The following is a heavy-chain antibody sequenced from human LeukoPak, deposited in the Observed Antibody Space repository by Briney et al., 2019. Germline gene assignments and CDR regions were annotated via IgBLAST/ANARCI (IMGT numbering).Heavy chain of an antibody. Sequence: ASVKVSCKASGYTFTSYYMHWVRQAPGQGLEWXXXINPSGGSTSYAQKFQGRVTMTRDTSTSTVYMELSSLRSEDTAVYYCARVGRRGYDFVAYWGQGTLVTVSS. CDR1: GYTFTSYY. V-gene: IGHV1-46*01. J-gene: IGHJ4*02. D-gene: IGHD5-12*01. CDR2: INPSGGST. CDR3: ARVGRRGYDFVAY.